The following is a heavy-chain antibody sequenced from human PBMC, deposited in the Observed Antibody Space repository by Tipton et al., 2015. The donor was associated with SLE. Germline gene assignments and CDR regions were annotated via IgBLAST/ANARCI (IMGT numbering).Heavy chain of an antibody. V-gene: IGHV4-30-4*01. CDR2: INHSGST. J-gene: IGHJ4*02. CDR3: ARGREVLRESAHFDY. CDR1: GGSISSGDYY. D-gene: IGHD2/OR15-2a*01. Sequence: LRLSCTVSGGSISSGDYYWSWIRQPPGKGLEWVGEINHSGSTNYNPSLKSRVTISVDTSKNQFSLKLSSVTAADTAVYYCARGREVLRESAHFDYWGQGTLVTVSS.